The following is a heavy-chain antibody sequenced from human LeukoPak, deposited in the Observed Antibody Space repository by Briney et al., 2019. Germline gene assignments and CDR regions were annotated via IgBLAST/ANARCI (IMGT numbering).Heavy chain of an antibody. D-gene: IGHD1-7*01. Sequence: SETLSLTCTVSGGSISSYYWSWIRQPPGKGVEWIGYIYYSGSTNYNPSLKSRVTISVDTSKNQFSLKLSSVTAADTAVYYCARWGTGTTDYFDYWGQGTLVTVSS. V-gene: IGHV4-59*01. CDR2: IYYSGST. CDR3: ARWGTGTTDYFDY. J-gene: IGHJ4*02. CDR1: GGSISSYY.